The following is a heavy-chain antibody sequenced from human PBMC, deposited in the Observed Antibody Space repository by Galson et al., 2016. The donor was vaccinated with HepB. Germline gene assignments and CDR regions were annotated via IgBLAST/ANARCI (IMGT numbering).Heavy chain of an antibody. Sequence: SETLSLTCVVSGGSISSNFWWTWVRQSPGRGLEWIGEIYHTETTKYSPSLKSRVTISIDKSKNHFSLNLTSVTAADTALYYCARLTGSLNTGVWFDPWGQGTLVTVSS. CDR2: IYHTETT. V-gene: IGHV4/OR15-8*02. D-gene: IGHD1-1*01. J-gene: IGHJ5*02. CDR3: ARLTGSLNTGVWFDP. CDR1: GGSISSNFW.